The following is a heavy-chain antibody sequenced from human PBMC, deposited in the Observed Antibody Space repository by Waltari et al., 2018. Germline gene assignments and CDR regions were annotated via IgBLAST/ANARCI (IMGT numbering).Heavy chain of an antibody. CDR1: GGSISRKSSY. Sequence: QMQLQESGPGLVKPSETLSLTCSVSGGSISRKSSYWGWIRQPPGKGLEWIGSVYHSGTTYYNPSLKSRVAVSIDTSKNQFSLKLRSVTAADTAVYYCARDDFDSSSRRAFDVWGQGTMVTVSS. D-gene: IGHD6-13*01. CDR3: ARDDFDSSSRRAFDV. CDR2: VYHSGTT. V-gene: IGHV4-39*07. J-gene: IGHJ3*01.